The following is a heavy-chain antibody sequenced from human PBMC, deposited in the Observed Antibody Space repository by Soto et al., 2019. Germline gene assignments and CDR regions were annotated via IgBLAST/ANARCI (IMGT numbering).Heavy chain of an antibody. CDR3: ARVLFAYYGSGSYYKAWFDP. V-gene: IGHV1-69*13. D-gene: IGHD3-10*01. J-gene: IGHJ5*02. CDR2: IIPIFGTA. CDR1: GGTFSSYA. Sequence: SVKVSCKASGGTFSSYAISWVRQAPGQGLEWMGGIIPIFGTANYAQKFQGRVTITADESTSTAYMELSSLRSEDTAVYYCARVLFAYYGSGSYYKAWFDPWGQGTLVTVSS.